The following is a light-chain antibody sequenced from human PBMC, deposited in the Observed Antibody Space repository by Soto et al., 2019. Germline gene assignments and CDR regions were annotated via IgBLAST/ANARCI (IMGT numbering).Light chain of an antibody. CDR1: QSISSY. CDR3: QQSYSIPLT. J-gene: IGKJ4*01. Sequence: DIQMTQSPSSLSASVGDRVTITCRASQSISSYLNWYQQKPGTAPKLLIYAASSLQSGVPSRFSGSGSGTDFTLTISRLQPEDVATYCCQQSYSIPLTFGGGTKVEIK. CDR2: AAS. V-gene: IGKV1-39*01.